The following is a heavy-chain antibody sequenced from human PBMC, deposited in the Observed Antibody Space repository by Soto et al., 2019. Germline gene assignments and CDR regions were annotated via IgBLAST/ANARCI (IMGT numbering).Heavy chain of an antibody. V-gene: IGHV1-69*01. CDR2: IIAILGKA. D-gene: IGHD3-22*01. J-gene: IGHJ3*01. Sequence: QVQLVQSVAEVKKPGSSVKVSCKASGGTFSSYAISWVRQAPGQGLEWMGGIIAILGKANYAEKFQGRVTITADESTSTAYMELSSLRSEDTAVYYCARERGGAIIVGVTGTFDVWGQGTLVTVSS. CDR1: GGTFSSYA. CDR3: ARERGGAIIVGVTGTFDV.